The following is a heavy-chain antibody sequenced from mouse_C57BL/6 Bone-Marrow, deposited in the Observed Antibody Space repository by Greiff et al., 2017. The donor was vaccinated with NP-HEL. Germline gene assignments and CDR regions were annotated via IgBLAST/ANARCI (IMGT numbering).Heavy chain of an antibody. Sequence: VQLKESGGGLVQPGESLKLSCESNEYEFPSHDMSWVRKTPEKRLELVAAINSDGGSTYYPDTMERRFIIFRDNTKKTLYLQMSSLRSEDTALYYCARRGYSNYPYWYFDVWGTGTTVTVSS. V-gene: IGHV5-2*01. CDR3: ARRGYSNYPYWYFDV. CDR1: EYEFPSHD. J-gene: IGHJ1*03. D-gene: IGHD2-5*01. CDR2: INSDGGST.